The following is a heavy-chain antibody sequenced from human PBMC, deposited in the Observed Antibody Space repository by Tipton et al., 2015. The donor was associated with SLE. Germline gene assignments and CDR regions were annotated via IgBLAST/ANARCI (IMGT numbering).Heavy chain of an antibody. D-gene: IGHD3-10*01. J-gene: IGHJ4*02. CDR1: SGSLSNYY. Sequence: TLSLTCTVSSGSLSNYYWSWIRQPPGKGLEWIGHIYYSGSTNYNPSLKSRVTISIDTSNNQFSLRLTSVTAADTAVYFCARVGDYYNSGSRVFDHWGQGILVTVSS. V-gene: IGHV4-59*12. CDR3: ARVGDYYNSGSRVFDH. CDR2: IYYSGST.